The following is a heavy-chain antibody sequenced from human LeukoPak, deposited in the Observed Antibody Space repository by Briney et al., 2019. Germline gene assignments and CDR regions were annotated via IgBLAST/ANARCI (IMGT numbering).Heavy chain of an antibody. CDR3: AKDDGGSPPDAFDI. Sequence: PGGSLRLSCAASGFTFSNYAMSWVRQAPGKGLEWVSTISYGGGVTYYADSVKGRFAISRDSSKNTLHLQMNGLRGEDTAVYYCAKDDGGSPPDAFDIWGQGTLVTVSS. CDR1: GFTFSNYA. J-gene: IGHJ3*02. V-gene: IGHV3-23*01. D-gene: IGHD3-10*01. CDR2: ISYGGGVT.